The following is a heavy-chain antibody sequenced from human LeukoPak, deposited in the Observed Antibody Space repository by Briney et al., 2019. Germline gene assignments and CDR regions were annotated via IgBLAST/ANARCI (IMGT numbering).Heavy chain of an antibody. J-gene: IGHJ4*02. V-gene: IGHV3-33*01. CDR2: IWYDGSNK. Sequence: GGSLRLSCAASGFTFSIYGMHWVRQAPGKGLEWVAVIWYDGSNKYYADSVKGRFTISRDNSKNTLYLQMNSLRAEDTAMYYCARDSQWSHFDYWGQGTLVTVSS. D-gene: IGHD6-19*01. CDR3: ARDSQWSHFDY. CDR1: GFTFSIYG.